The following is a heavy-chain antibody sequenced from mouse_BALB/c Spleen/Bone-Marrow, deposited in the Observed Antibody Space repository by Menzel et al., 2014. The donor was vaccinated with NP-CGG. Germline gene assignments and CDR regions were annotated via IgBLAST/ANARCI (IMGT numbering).Heavy chain of an antibody. Sequence: VQLKESGAELVKPGASVKLSCTASGFNIKDTYMHWVKQRPEQGLEWIGRIDPANGNTEYDPKFQGKATITADTSSNTAYLQLSSLTSEDTAVYYCASYYYGSSLFAYWGQGTLVTVSA. CDR2: IDPANGNT. J-gene: IGHJ3*01. V-gene: IGHV14-3*02. D-gene: IGHD1-1*01. CDR1: GFNIKDTY. CDR3: ASYYYGSSLFAY.